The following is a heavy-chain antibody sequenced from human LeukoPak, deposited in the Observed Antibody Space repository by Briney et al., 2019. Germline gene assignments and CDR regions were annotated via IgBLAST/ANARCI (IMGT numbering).Heavy chain of an antibody. Sequence: AASVKVSCKASGYTFTGYYMNWVRQAPGQGLEWMGWINPNSGGTNYAQKFQGRVTMTRDTSISTAYMELSRLRSDDTAVYYCARGGTPSYYYYMDVWGKGTTVTVSS. CDR3: ARGGTPSYYYYMDV. J-gene: IGHJ6*03. V-gene: IGHV1-2*02. D-gene: IGHD2-21*01. CDR2: INPNSGGT. CDR1: GYTFTGYY.